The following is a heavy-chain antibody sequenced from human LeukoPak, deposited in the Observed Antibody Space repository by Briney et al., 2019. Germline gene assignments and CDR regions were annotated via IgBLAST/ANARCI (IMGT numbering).Heavy chain of an antibody. CDR2: INPNSGCT. V-gene: IGHV1-2*02. J-gene: IGHJ6*03. CDR3: ARGRRVSKSYYHYYMNV. CDR1: GYTFTGYY. D-gene: IGHD2/OR15-2a*01. Sequence: ASVKVSCKASGYTFTGYYMHWVRQAPGQGLEWMGLINPNSGCTHYAQKVQGRVTMTRDTSISTAYMEMSRLRSDDTAVYYCARGRRVSKSYYHYYMNVWGKATTVTISS.